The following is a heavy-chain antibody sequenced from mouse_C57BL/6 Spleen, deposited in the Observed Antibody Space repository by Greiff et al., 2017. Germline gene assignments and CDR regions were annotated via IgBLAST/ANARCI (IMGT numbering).Heavy chain of an antibody. D-gene: IGHD2-3*01. CDR2: IYPGSGST. V-gene: IGHV1-55*01. Sequence: QVQLQQPGAELVKPGASVKMSCKASGYTFTSYWITWVKQKPGQGLEWIGDIYPGSGSTNYNEKFKSKATLTVDTSSSTASMQLSSLTSEDSSVYYCAREPYDGYYNWYFDVWGTGTTVTVSS. CDR1: GYTFTSYW. CDR3: AREPYDGYYNWYFDV. J-gene: IGHJ1*03.